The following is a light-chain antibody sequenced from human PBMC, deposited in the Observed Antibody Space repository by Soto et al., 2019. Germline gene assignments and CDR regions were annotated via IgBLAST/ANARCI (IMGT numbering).Light chain of an antibody. CDR2: LNSDGSH. Sequence: QSVLTQSPSASASLGASVKLTCTLSSGHSSYAIAWHQQQPEKGPRYLMKLNSDGSHSKGDGIPDRFSGSSSGAERYLTISGLQSEDEADYYCQTWGTAIHEVVFGGGTKLTVL. V-gene: IGLV4-69*01. CDR3: QTWGTAIHEVV. J-gene: IGLJ2*01. CDR1: SGHSSYA.